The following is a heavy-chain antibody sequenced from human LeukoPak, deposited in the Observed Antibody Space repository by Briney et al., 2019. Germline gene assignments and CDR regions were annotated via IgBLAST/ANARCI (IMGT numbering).Heavy chain of an antibody. J-gene: IGHJ3*02. CDR3: AKDIGQVLKWLLRTPNDDAFDN. V-gene: IGHV3-23*01. CDR1: GFTFSSYA. Sequence: GGSLRLSCASSGFTFSSYAMSWVRQAPGKGLEWVSAISGSGGSTYYADSVKGRFTISRDNSKNTLYLQMNSLRAEDTAVYYCAKDIGQVLKWLLRTPNDDAFDNWGQGTMVTVSS. D-gene: IGHD3-3*01. CDR2: ISGSGGST.